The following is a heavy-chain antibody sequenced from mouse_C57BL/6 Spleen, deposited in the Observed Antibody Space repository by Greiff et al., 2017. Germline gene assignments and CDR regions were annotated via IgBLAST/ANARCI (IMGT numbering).Heavy chain of an antibody. Sequence: DVKLVESGGGLVKPGGSLKLSCAASGFTFSSYAMSWVRQTPEKRLEWVATISDGGSYTYYPDNVKGRFTISRDNAKNNLYLQMSHLKSEDTAMYYGARDHGGGNYAMDYWGKGTSVTVSS. CDR3: ARDHGGGNYAMDY. V-gene: IGHV5-4*01. CDR2: ISDGGSYT. CDR1: GFTFSSYA. J-gene: IGHJ4*01.